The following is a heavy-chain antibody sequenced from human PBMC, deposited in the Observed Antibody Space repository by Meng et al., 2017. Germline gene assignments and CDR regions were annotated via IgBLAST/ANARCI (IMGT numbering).Heavy chain of an antibody. CDR1: GGSFSGYY. CDR3: ARRGIAARPFYY. CDR2: INHSGST. Sequence: QVQLQPWGAGLLKPSETLSLTCAVDGGSFSGYYWSWIRQPPGKGLEWIGEINHSGSTNYNPSLKSRVTISVDTSKNQFSLKLSSVTAADTAVYYCARRGIAARPFYYWGQGTLVTVSS. J-gene: IGHJ4*02. D-gene: IGHD6-6*01. V-gene: IGHV4-34*01.